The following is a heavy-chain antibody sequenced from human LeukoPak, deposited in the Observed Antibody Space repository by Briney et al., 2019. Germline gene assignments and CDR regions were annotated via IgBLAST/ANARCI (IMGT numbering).Heavy chain of an antibody. CDR1: GFTFDDYT. CDR3: AKGSPKDFYGMDV. Sequence: GGSLRLSCAASGFTFDDYTMHWVRQAPGKGLEWVSLISWDGGSTYYADSVKGRFTISRDNSKNSLYLQMNSLRTEDTALYYCAKGSPKDFYGMDVWGQGTTVTVSS. D-gene: IGHD3-3*01. V-gene: IGHV3-43*01. CDR2: ISWDGGST. J-gene: IGHJ6*02.